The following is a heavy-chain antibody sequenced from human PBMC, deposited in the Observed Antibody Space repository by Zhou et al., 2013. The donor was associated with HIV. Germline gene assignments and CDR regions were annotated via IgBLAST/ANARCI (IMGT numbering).Heavy chain of an antibody. CDR2: FDPEDGGA. CDR3: TTDRQLRQRLEKAFCI. CDR1: GYTLADLA. Sequence: QVQLLQSGAEVKPPGASVKVSCKVVGYTLADLAIHWVRLPPGQGLEWMGRFDPEDGGALYAQNFTGRIIMAQHTQTDTAYMQIDSLRSDDSAVYYCTTDRQLRQRLEKAFCIWGQGTRVTVS. V-gene: IGHV1-24*01. D-gene: IGHD3-16*01. J-gene: IGHJ6*02.